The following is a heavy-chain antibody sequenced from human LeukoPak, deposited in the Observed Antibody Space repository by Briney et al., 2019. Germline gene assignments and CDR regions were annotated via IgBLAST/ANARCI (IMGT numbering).Heavy chain of an antibody. Sequence: SETLSLTCTVSGGSISSYYWSWIRQPPGKGLEWIGYIYYSGSTNYNPSLKSRVTISVDTSKNQFSLKLSSVTAADTAVYYCAAGIWSGFYHGYYFDHWGQGTLVTVSS. V-gene: IGHV4-59*01. CDR2: IYYSGST. J-gene: IGHJ4*02. D-gene: IGHD3-3*01. CDR1: GGSISSYY. CDR3: AAGIWSGFYHGYYFDH.